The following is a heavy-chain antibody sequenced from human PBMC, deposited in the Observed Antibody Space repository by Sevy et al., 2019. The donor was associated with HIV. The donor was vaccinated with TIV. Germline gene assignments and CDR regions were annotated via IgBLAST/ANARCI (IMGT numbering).Heavy chain of an antibody. V-gene: IGHV3-7*01. CDR3: ARGFEYSSSSIFDY. J-gene: IGHJ4*02. CDR2: IKQDGSEK. CDR1: GFTFSSYW. Sequence: GGSLRLSCAASGFTFSSYWMSWVRQAPGKGLEWVANIKQDGSEKYYVDSVKGRFTISRDNAKNSLYLQMNSLRAEDTAVYYGARGFEYSSSSIFDYWGQGTLVTVSS. D-gene: IGHD6-6*01.